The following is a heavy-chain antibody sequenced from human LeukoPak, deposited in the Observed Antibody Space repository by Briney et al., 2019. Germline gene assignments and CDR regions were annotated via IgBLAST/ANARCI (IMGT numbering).Heavy chain of an antibody. D-gene: IGHD3-9*01. CDR3: ARVRGYDILTGQGYFDY. Sequence: SETLSLTCTVSGVSISSGSYYWSWIRQPAGKGLEWIGRIYTSGSTNYNPSLKSRVTISVDTSKNQFSLKLSSVTAADTAVYYCARVRGYDILTGQGYFDYWGQGTLVTVSS. CDR2: IYTSGST. J-gene: IGHJ4*02. CDR1: GVSISSGSYY. V-gene: IGHV4-61*02.